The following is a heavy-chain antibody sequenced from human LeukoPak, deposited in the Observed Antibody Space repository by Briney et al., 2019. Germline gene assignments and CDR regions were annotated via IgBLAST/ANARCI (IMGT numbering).Heavy chain of an antibody. D-gene: IGHD2-2*02. CDR3: ANLRKLGYCSSTSCYRSYYFDY. CDR2: ISGSGGST. Sequence: GGSLRLSCAASGFTFSSYAMSWVRQAPGKGLEWVSAISGSGGSTHYADSVKGRFTISRDNSKNTLYLQMNSLRAEDTAVYYCANLRKLGYCSSTSCYRSYYFDYWGQGTLVTVSS. V-gene: IGHV3-23*01. J-gene: IGHJ4*02. CDR1: GFTFSSYA.